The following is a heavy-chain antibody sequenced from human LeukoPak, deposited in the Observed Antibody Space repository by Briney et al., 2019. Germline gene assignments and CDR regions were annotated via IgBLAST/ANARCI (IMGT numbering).Heavy chain of an antibody. Sequence: VASVKVSCKASGYTFTGYYMHWVGQAPGQGVEGMGRINPNSGGTNYAQKFQGRVTMTRDTSISTAYMELSRLRSDDTAVYYCARVGGSLGDYWGQGTLVTVSS. CDR3: ARVGGSLGDY. J-gene: IGHJ4*02. V-gene: IGHV1-2*06. CDR2: INPNSGGT. D-gene: IGHD1-26*01. CDR1: GYTFTGYY.